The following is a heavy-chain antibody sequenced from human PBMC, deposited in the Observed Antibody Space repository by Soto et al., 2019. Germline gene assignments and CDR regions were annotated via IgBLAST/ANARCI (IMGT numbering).Heavy chain of an antibody. CDR1: GGSISSSNF. D-gene: IGHD1-26*01. CDR2: ISHSGST. J-gene: IGHJ5*02. Sequence: QLQLQVSGPRLVKPSGTLSLTCAVSGGSISSSNFWTWFRQTSMKGLEWIGEISHSGSTNYNPSLKSRLLISVDKSTYDFSLQLTSATATDTAVYDCARVAYDLGGDWLDPWGQGNRVTVS. CDR3: ARVAYDLGGDWLDP. V-gene: IGHV4-4*02.